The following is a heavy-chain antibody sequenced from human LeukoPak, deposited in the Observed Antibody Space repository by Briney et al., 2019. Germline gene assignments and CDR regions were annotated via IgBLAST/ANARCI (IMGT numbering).Heavy chain of an antibody. D-gene: IGHD3-10*01. J-gene: IGHJ4*02. Sequence: SVKVSCKASVGTFSSYAISWVRQAPGQGLEWMGGIIPIFGTANYAQKFQGRVTITTDESTSTAYMELSSLRSEDTAVYYCARAFYGSGSYYTSGPSSPTHYFDYWGQGTLVTVSS. CDR1: VGTFSSYA. CDR3: ARAFYGSGSYYTSGPSSPTHYFDY. CDR2: IIPIFGTA. V-gene: IGHV1-69*05.